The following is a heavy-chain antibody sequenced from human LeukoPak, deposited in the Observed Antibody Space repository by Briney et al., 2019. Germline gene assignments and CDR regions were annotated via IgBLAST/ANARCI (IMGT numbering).Heavy chain of an antibody. V-gene: IGHV4-34*01. CDR1: GGSFSGYY. Sequence: SETLSLTCAVYGGSFSGYYWSWIRQPPGKGLECIGEINHSGSTNYNPSLKSRVTISVDTSKNQFSLKLSSVTAADTAVYYCARDRYYYDSSARYFDYWGQGTLVTVSS. D-gene: IGHD3-22*01. CDR3: ARDRYYYDSSARYFDY. CDR2: INHSGST. J-gene: IGHJ4*02.